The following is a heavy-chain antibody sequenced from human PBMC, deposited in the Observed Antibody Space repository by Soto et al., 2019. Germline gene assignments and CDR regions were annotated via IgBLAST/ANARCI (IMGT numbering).Heavy chain of an antibody. CDR2: ISGKNGNT. CDR3: GRVSSSIVVVPDYGMDV. Sequence: QVQLVQSGVEVKKPGASVKVSCKASGYTFISHGISWVRQAPGQGLEWMGWISGKNGNTNYAQKLQGRVTLTTDTSTSTAYMELRSLGSDDTAVYYCGRVSSSIVVVPDYGMDVWGQGTTVTVSS. J-gene: IGHJ6*02. D-gene: IGHD2-15*01. CDR1: GYTFISHG. V-gene: IGHV1-18*04.